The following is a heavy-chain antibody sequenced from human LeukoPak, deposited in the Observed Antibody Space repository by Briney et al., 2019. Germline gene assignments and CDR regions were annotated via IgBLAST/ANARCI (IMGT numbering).Heavy chain of an antibody. CDR1: GYSIRSGYY. Sequence: PSETLSLTCAVSGYSIRSGYYWGWFRQPPGKGLEWIGCIFHSGSTYYNPSLKSRVSISVDTSKNQFSLKLNSVTAADTAVYYCARQGYGRSSFFDHWGQGTLVTVSS. D-gene: IGHD6-6*01. J-gene: IGHJ4*02. CDR3: ARQGYGRSSFFDH. V-gene: IGHV4-38-2*01. CDR2: IFHSGST.